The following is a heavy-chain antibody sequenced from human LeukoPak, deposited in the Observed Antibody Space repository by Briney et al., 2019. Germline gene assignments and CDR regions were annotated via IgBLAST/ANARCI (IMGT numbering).Heavy chain of an antibody. J-gene: IGHJ4*02. D-gene: IGHD4-11*01. V-gene: IGHV4-34*01. CDR2: INHSGST. CDR1: GGSFSGYY. CDR3: AREHDYSNYEKIYYFDY. Sequence: KPSETLSLTCAVSGGSFSGYYWSWIRQPPGKGLEWIGEINHSGSTNYNPSLKSRVTISVDTSKNQFSLKLSSVTAADTAVYYCAREHDYSNYEKIYYFDYWGQGTLVTVSS.